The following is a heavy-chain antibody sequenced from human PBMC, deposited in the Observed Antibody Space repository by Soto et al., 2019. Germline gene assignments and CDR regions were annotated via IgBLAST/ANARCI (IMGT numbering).Heavy chain of an antibody. J-gene: IGHJ4*02. CDR3: ARDMGGYSSYVPDY. CDR2: ISSNGGST. D-gene: IGHD5-12*01. V-gene: IGHV3-64*01. Sequence: EVQLVESGGGLVQPGGSLRLSCAASGFTFSSYAMHWVRQAPGKGLEYVSAISSNGGSTYYANSVKGRFTISRDNSKNTLYLQMGSLRAEDMAVYYCARDMGGYSSYVPDYWGQGTLVTVSS. CDR1: GFTFSSYA.